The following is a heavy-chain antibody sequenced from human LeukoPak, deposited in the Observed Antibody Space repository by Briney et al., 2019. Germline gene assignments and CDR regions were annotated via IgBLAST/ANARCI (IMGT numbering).Heavy chain of an antibody. J-gene: IGHJ6*03. V-gene: IGHV5-51*01. D-gene: IGHD2-2*01. Sequence: GESLKVSCKGSGYSFTSYWIGWVRQMPGKGLEWMGIIYPGESDTRYSPSFQGQVTISADKSISTAYLQWSSLKASDTAMYYCARQVGYCSSTSCFPYYYSMDVWGKGTTVTVSS. CDR1: GYSFTSYW. CDR2: IYPGESDT. CDR3: ARQVGYCSSTSCFPYYYSMDV.